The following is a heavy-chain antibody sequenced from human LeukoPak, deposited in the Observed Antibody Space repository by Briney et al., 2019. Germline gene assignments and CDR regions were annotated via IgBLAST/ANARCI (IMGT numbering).Heavy chain of an antibody. Sequence: GGSLRLSCAASEFTFSSYAMHWVRQAPGKGLEWVAVISYDGSNKYYADSVKGRFTISRDNSKNTLYLQMNSLRAEDTAVYYCARVAARQYDYWGQGTLVTVSS. CDR3: ARVAARQYDY. CDR2: ISYDGSNK. J-gene: IGHJ4*02. V-gene: IGHV3-30*01. CDR1: EFTFSSYA. D-gene: IGHD6-6*01.